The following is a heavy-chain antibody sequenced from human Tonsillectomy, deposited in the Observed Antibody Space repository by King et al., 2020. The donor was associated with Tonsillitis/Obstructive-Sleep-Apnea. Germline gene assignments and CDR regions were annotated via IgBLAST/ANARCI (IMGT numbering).Heavy chain of an antibody. D-gene: IGHD3-22*01. J-gene: IGHJ4*02. Sequence: VQLVESGGGLVKPGGSLRLSCAASGFTFRSYSINWVRQAPGKGLEWVSSISSSSSYIYYADSVKGRFTISRDNAKNSLYLQMNSLRAEDTAVYYCATYSSGYYPCYWGQGTLVTVSS. CDR3: ATYSSGYYPCY. CDR1: GFTFRSYS. V-gene: IGHV3-21*01. CDR2: ISSSSSYI.